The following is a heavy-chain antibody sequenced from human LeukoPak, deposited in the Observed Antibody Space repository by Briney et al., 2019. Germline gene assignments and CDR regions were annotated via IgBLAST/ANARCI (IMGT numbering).Heavy chain of an antibody. CDR1: GGSISSSTYY. CDR3: ARHNREVLRQGGGPPFDY. J-gene: IGHJ4*02. Sequence: SETLSLTCTVSGGSISSSTYYWVWLRQPPGKGREWIGTIYYSGNTYYNPSFKSTVTISVDTSKNKFYMTLSSVTAADTAVYYCARHNREVLRQGGGPPFDYWGQGSLVTVSS. CDR2: IYYSGNT. V-gene: IGHV4-39*01. D-gene: IGHD2/OR15-2a*01.